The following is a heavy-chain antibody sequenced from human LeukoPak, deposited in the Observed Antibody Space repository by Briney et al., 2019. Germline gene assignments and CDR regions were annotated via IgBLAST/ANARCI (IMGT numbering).Heavy chain of an antibody. V-gene: IGHV1-18*01. Sequence: AAVKVSCKASGYTFTSYSISWVRPAPGQGLEWMGWISAYKGNTNYAQKLQDRVTMPTDTSTSTAYMELRSLRSDDTAVFYGARGYLSYSSTGYYDFWGQGTLVTVSS. D-gene: IGHD3-22*01. J-gene: IGHJ4*02. CDR1: GYTFTSYS. CDR2: ISAYKGNT. CDR3: ARGYLSYSSTGYYDF.